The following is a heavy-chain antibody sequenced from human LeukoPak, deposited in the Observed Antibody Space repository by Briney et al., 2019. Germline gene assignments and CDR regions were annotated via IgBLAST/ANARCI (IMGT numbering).Heavy chain of an antibody. J-gene: IGHJ3*02. Sequence: PSETLSLTCTVPGGSISSYYWSWIRQPPGKGLEWIGYIYYSGSTNYNPALKSRVTISVDTSKKQFSLKLSSVTAADTAVYYCAREGSTGTFDIWGQGTMVTVSS. CDR2: IYYSGST. D-gene: IGHD1-26*01. CDR3: AREGSTGTFDI. CDR1: GGSISSYY. V-gene: IGHV4-59*01.